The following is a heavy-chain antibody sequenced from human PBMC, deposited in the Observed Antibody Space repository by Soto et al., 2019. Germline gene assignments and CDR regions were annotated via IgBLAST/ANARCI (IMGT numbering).Heavy chain of an antibody. CDR2: IKKDGSEQ. J-gene: IGHJ4*02. D-gene: IGHD3-10*01. CDR3: SRENWFQDF. CDR1: GFTFTAYY. V-gene: IGHV3-7*03. Sequence: EVQLVESGGGLVQPGGSLRLSCAASGFTFTAYYMTWVRQAPGKGLERVASIKKDGSEQYYMDSVKGRFTISRDNAKNSLYLQMNSLRAGDTALYYCSRENWFQDFWGQGTLVTVSS.